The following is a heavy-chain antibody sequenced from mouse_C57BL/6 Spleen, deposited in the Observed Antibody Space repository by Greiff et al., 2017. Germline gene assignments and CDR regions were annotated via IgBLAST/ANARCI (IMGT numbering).Heavy chain of an antibody. V-gene: IGHV3-1*01. CDR2: ISYSGST. D-gene: IGHD1-1*01. CDR3: SRLLLHGRYFDV. J-gene: IGHJ1*03. CDR1: GYSITSGYD. Sequence: EVQLVESGPGMVKPSQSLSLTCTVTGYSITSGYDWHWIRHFPGNKLEWMGYISYSGSTNYNPSLKSRISITHDTSKNHFFLKLNSVTTEDTATYYCSRLLLHGRYFDVWGTGTTVTVSS.